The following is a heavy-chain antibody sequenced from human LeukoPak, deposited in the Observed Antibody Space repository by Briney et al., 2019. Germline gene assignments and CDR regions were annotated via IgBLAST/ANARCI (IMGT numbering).Heavy chain of an antibody. J-gene: IGHJ3*02. CDR3: ARDLIAARPNDAFDI. CDR2: IWYDGSNK. D-gene: IGHD6-6*01. V-gene: IGHV3-33*08. CDR1: GFAFSTYE. Sequence: PGGSLRLSCTASGFAFSTYEMNWVRQAPGKGLEWVAVIWYDGSNKYYADSVKGRFTISRDNSKNTLYLQMNSLRAEDTAVYYCARDLIAARPNDAFDIWGQGTMVTVSS.